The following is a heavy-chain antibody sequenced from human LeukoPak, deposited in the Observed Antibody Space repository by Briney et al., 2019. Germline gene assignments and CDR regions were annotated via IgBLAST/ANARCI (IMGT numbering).Heavy chain of an antibody. J-gene: IGHJ5*02. CDR1: GFTVSSNY. CDR2: IYSGGST. Sequence: GGSLRLSCAASGFTVSSNYMSWVRQAPGKGLEGVSVIYSGGSTYYADSVKGRFTFSRDNSKNTLYLQMSSLSAEDTAVYYCARGHGSFYPWFDPWGQGALVTVSS. D-gene: IGHD1-26*01. V-gene: IGHV3-66*02. CDR3: ARGHGSFYPWFDP.